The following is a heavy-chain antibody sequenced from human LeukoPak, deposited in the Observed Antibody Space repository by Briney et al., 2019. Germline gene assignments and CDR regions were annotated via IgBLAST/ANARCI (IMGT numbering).Heavy chain of an antibody. Sequence: GGSLRLSCAASGFTFSSSAMSWVRQVPGKGLEWVSGISASGGSTYYADSVRGRFTISRDNAKNSLYLQMNSLRAEDTAVYYCARDAGYSYGLDAFDIWGQGTKVTVSS. CDR3: ARDAGYSYGLDAFDI. J-gene: IGHJ3*02. D-gene: IGHD5-18*01. CDR2: ISASGGST. V-gene: IGHV3-23*01. CDR1: GFTFSSSA.